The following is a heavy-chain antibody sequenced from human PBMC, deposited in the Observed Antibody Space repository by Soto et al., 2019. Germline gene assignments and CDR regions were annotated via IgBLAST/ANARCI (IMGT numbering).Heavy chain of an antibody. CDR3: ARGLRTGNYGMDV. Sequence: SVKVSCKASGGTFDNYAVSWVRQAPGQGLEWMGGIIPMFETVNYAQRFQGRLTIAADESTSTAYMEPTSLTSADTAIYFCARGLRTGNYGMDVWGQGTTVTVSS. CDR2: IIPMFETV. J-gene: IGHJ6*02. V-gene: IGHV1-69*13. CDR1: GGTFDNYA. D-gene: IGHD2-15*01.